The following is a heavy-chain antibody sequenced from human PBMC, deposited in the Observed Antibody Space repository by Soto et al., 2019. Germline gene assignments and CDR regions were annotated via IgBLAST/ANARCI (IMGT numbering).Heavy chain of an antibody. Sequence: GGSLRLSCAASGFTFSSYSMNWVRQAPGKGLEWVSSISSSSSYIYYADSVKGRFTISRDNAKNSLYLQMNSLRAEDTAVYYCAREARAAAKGGPGSGAPYYYYYYMDVWGKGTTVTVSS. V-gene: IGHV3-21*01. CDR2: ISSSSSYI. CDR3: AREARAAAKGGPGSGAPYYYYYYMDV. D-gene: IGHD3-10*01. CDR1: GFTFSSYS. J-gene: IGHJ6*03.